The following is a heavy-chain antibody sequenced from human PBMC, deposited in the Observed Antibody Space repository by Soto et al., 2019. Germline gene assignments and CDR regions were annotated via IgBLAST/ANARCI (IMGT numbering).Heavy chain of an antibody. D-gene: IGHD2-2*01. CDR2: ISGSGGST. V-gene: IGHV3-23*01. Sequence: XVSLRLSCAVSGFTFSSYAMSWVRQAPGKGLEWVSAISGSGGSTYYADSVKGRFTISRDNSKNALYLQMNSLRAEDTAVYYCAKDGYQHPTDYWGQGTLVTVSS. CDR3: AKDGYQHPTDY. J-gene: IGHJ4*02. CDR1: GFTFSSYA.